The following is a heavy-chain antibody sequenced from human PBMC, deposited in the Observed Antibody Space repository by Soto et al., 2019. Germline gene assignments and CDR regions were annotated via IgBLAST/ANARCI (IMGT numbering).Heavy chain of an antibody. J-gene: IGHJ5*02. V-gene: IGHV1-69*02. CDR1: GGTFSSYT. CDR3: AIYVDTAIADRFDP. D-gene: IGHD5-18*01. Sequence: GASVKVSCKASGGTFSSYTISWVRQAPGQGLEWMGRIIPILGIANYAQKFQGRVTITADKSTSTAYMELSSLRSEDTAVYYCAIYVDTAIADRFDPPGQGTLDIVSS. CDR2: IIPILGIA.